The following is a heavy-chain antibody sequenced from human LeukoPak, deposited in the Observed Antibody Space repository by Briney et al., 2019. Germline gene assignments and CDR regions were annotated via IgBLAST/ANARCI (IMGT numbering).Heavy chain of an antibody. V-gene: IGHV4-59*11. D-gene: IGHD4-11*01. CDR3: AKSRLGTDTSTVHSFVY. J-gene: IGHJ4*02. CDR1: GDSISSLY. CDR2: IYHSGTV. Sequence: PSETLSLTCSVSGDSISSLYWNWIRQPPGKGLEWIGFIYHSGTVTYSPSLKSRGTMSVDTSKNQVSLKLTSVTAADTAVYYCAKSRLGTDTSTVHSFVYWGQGILVTVSS.